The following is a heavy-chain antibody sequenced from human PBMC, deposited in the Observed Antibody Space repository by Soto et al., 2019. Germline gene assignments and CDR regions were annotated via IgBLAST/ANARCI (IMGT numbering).Heavy chain of an antibody. CDR2: ISSSSSYT. CDR3: ASKYGSGSYPFDY. J-gene: IGHJ4*02. CDR1: GFTFSDYY. D-gene: IGHD3-10*01. Sequence: GGSLRLSCAASGFTFSDYYMSWIRQAPGKGLEWVSYISSSSSYTNYADSVKGRFTISRDNAKNSLYLQMNSLRAEDTAVYYCASKYGSGSYPFDYWGQGTLVTVSS. V-gene: IGHV3-11*06.